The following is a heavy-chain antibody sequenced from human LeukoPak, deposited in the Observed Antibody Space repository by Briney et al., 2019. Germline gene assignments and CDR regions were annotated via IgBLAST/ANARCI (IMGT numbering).Heavy chain of an antibody. CDR2: ISYDGSNK. CDR3: ARGQYYYDSSGHDY. CDR1: GFTFSSYA. J-gene: IGHJ4*02. Sequence: GGSLRLSCAASGFTFSSYAMHWVRQAPGKGLEWVAVISYDGSNKYYADPVKGRFTISRDNSKNTLYLQMNSLRAEDTAVYYCARGQYYYDSSGHDYWGQGTLVTVSS. D-gene: IGHD3-22*01. V-gene: IGHV3-30-3*01.